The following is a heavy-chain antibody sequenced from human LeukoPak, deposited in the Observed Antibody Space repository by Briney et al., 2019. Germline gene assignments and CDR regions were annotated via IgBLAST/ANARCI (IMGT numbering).Heavy chain of an antibody. Sequence: ASVKVSCKVSGYTLTELSMHWVRQAPGKGLEWMGGFDPEDGETIYAQKFQGRVTMTEDTSTDTAYMELSSLRSEDTAVYYCATDRRYYDSSGYTTVEFDYRGQGTLVTVSS. D-gene: IGHD3-22*01. CDR2: FDPEDGET. CDR3: ATDRRYYDSSGYTTVEFDY. CDR1: GYTLTELS. J-gene: IGHJ4*02. V-gene: IGHV1-24*01.